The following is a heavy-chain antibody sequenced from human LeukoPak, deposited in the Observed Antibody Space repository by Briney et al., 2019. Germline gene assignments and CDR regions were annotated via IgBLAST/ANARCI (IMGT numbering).Heavy chain of an antibody. Sequence: ASVKVSCKASGGTFSSYAISWVRQASGQGLEWMGRIIPILGIANYAQKFQGRVTITADKSTSTAYMELSSLRSEDTAVYYCASSDSSGYYPLDCWGQGTLVTVSS. J-gene: IGHJ4*02. D-gene: IGHD3-22*01. CDR1: GGTFSSYA. CDR3: ASSDSSGYYPLDC. CDR2: IIPILGIA. V-gene: IGHV1-69*04.